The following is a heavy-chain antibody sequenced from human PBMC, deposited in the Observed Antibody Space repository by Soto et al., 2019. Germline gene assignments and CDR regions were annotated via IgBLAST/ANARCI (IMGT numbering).Heavy chain of an antibody. CDR2: INHSGSS. Sequence: SETLSLTCTVSGGSFRGYYWGWVRQPPGKGLEWIGEINHSGSSNYHPSLKSRVTISVATSKNQFSLTVNSVTPADTAAYYCARGEITLLGGMDVWGQGTTVTVSS. D-gene: IGHD3-10*01. V-gene: IGHV4-34*01. CDR3: ARGEITLLGGMDV. CDR1: GGSFRGYY. J-gene: IGHJ6*02.